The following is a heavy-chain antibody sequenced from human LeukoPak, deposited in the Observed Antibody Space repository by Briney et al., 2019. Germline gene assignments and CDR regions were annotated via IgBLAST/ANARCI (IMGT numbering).Heavy chain of an antibody. J-gene: IGHJ4*02. CDR1: GFTFDNYA. CDR3: AKEGDDVVVPTSMSDL. CDR2: INEDGRRT. D-gene: IGHD2-2*01. V-gene: IGHV3-23*01. Sequence: GGSLRLSCAASGFTFDNYAMSWLPQAPGKGLEWVSAINEDGRRTYYAGSVRGRFTISRDNSKSTLFLQMDSLRAEDTALYYCAKEGDDVVVPTSMSDLWGQGTLVTVSS.